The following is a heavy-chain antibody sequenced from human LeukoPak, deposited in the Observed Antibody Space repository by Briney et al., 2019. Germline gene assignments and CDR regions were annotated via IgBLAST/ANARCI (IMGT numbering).Heavy chain of an antibody. V-gene: IGHV4-30-4*01. CDR1: GGSISSGDYY. D-gene: IGHD3-10*01. Sequence: PSETLSLTCTVSGGSISSGDYYWSWIRQPPGKGLEWIGYIYYSGGTYYNPSLKSRVTISVDTSKNQFSLKLSSVTAADTAVYYCARCSITMVRGVHSNFDYWGQGTLVTVSS. CDR2: IYYSGGT. J-gene: IGHJ4*02. CDR3: ARCSITMVRGVHSNFDY.